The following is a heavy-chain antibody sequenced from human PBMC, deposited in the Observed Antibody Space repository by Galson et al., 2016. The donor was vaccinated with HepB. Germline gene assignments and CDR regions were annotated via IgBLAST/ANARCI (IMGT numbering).Heavy chain of an antibody. J-gene: IGHJ4*02. CDR1: GFNFRQYG. V-gene: IGHV3-30*03. CDR2: LAYDGVTK. CDR3: VTLALDY. Sequence: SLRLSCAVSGFNFRQYGMNWVRQRPDRELEWVAVLAYDGVTKHTVEGRFTISRDISRNKLYLQMSSLRVEDTAFYYCVTLALDYWGQGTPVIVSS.